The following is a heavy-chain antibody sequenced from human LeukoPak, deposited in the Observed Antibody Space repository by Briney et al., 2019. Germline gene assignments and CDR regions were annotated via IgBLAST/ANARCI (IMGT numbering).Heavy chain of an antibody. CDR2: INHSGST. J-gene: IGHJ6*02. D-gene: IGHD4-17*01. CDR1: GGSFSGYY. Sequence: PSETLSLTCAVYGGSFSGYYWSWIRQPPGKGLEWIGEINHSGSTNYNPSLKSRVTISVDTSKNQFSLKLSSVTAADTAVYYCARLLTVTTAGGGDYYYGMDVWGQGTTVTVSS. CDR3: ARLLTVTTAGGGDYYYGMDV. V-gene: IGHV4-34*01.